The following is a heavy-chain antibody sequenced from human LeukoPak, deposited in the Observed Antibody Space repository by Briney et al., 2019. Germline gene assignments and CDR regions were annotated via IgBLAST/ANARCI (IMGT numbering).Heavy chain of an antibody. D-gene: IGHD3-22*01. J-gene: IGHJ4*02. CDR3: ARGYDTSGYYPYYFDY. Sequence: SETLSLTCTVSGGSISSYYWGWIRQPPGKGLEWIGDIYYSGSTNYNPSLKSRVTISVDTSKNQFSLKLSSVTAADTAVYYCARGYDTSGYYPYYFDYWGQGTLVTVSS. V-gene: IGHV4-59*01. CDR2: IYYSGST. CDR1: GGSISSYY.